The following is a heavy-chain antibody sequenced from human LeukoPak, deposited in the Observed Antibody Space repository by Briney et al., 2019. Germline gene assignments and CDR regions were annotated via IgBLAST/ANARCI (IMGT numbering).Heavy chain of an antibody. CDR3: AKWGGYDVLTGYYDPDY. CDR1: GFTFSNYA. Sequence: GRSLRLSCLASGFTFSNYAISWVRQAPGKGLEWVSAITGSGGITYYADSVKGRFTLSRDNSKNTLYLQMNSLRAEDTAVYYCAKWGGYDVLTGYYDPDYWGRGTLVTVSS. CDR2: ITGSGGIT. J-gene: IGHJ4*02. D-gene: IGHD3-9*01. V-gene: IGHV3-23*01.